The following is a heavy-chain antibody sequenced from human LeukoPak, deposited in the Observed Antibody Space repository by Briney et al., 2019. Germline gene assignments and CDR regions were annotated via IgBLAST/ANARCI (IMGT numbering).Heavy chain of an antibody. V-gene: IGHV3-11*04. CDR3: ARGGPTTVTGFDY. D-gene: IGHD4-17*01. CDR2: ISSSGSTI. J-gene: IGHJ4*02. CDR1: TFTFTSYW. Sequence: PGGSLRLSCAASTFTFTSYWMSWIRQAPGKGLEWVSYISSSGSTIYYADSVKGRFTISRDNAKNSLYLQMNSLRAEDTAVYYCARGGPTTVTGFDYWGQGTLVTVSS.